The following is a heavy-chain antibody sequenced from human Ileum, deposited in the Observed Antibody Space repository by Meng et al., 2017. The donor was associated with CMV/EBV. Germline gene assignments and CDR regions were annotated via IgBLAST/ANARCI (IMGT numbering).Heavy chain of an antibody. CDR1: GFIVSSKY. Sequence: EGQLVGSGGGLVQRGGSLRLSCVASGFIVSSKYMTWVRQAPGKGLEWVSVLSFGDRTYYSDSVKGRFVISSDNSQNFLYLQMNRLRVDDTAIYYCATHRGYSTGWDHWGQGTLVTVSS. CDR3: ATHRGYSTGWDH. CDR2: LSFGDRT. V-gene: IGHV3-66*01. D-gene: IGHD6-19*01. J-gene: IGHJ4*02.